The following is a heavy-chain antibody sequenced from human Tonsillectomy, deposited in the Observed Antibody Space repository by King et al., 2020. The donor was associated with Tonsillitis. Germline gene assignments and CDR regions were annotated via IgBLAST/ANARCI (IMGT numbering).Heavy chain of an antibody. V-gene: IGHV3-30*02. D-gene: IGHD3-22*01. Sequence: VQLVESGGGVVQPGGSLRLSCAASGFTFSSYGMHWVRQAPGKGLEWVAFIQYDGRNTYYAESVKGRFTISRDHSKSTLYVQMNSLQAEATAVYYCAKDLRADYFDGSGSTFDYWGQGTLVTVSS. CDR2: IQYDGRNT. CDR1: GFTFSSYG. CDR3: AKDLRADYFDGSGSTFDY. J-gene: IGHJ4*02.